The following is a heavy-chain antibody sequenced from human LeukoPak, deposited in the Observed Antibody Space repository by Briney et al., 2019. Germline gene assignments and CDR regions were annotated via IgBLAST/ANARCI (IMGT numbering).Heavy chain of an antibody. CDR1: GYRFSDYF. J-gene: IGHJ4*02. D-gene: IGHD1-26*01. CDR3: ARDSRIVGAPFDY. Sequence: ASVKVSCKASGYRFSDYFIQWVRQAPGQGLEWVGWINPKRGGTNTAQKLKGRVTMTRDTSISTAYLELTSLTSDDTAAYYCARDSRIVGAPFDYWGQGTLVTVSS. CDR2: INPKRGGT. V-gene: IGHV1-2*02.